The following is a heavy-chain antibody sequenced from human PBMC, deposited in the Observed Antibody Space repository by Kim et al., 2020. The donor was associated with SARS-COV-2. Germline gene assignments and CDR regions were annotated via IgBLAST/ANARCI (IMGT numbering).Heavy chain of an antibody. V-gene: IGHV3-15*01. CDR1: AFTFSNAW. D-gene: IGHD3-10*01. J-gene: IGHJ4*02. Sequence: GGSLRLSCAASAFTFSNAWMSWVRQAPGKELEWVGRIKNKTDGGTTDYAAPVKGRFTISRDDSKNTLYLQMNSLKTEDTAVYYCTTDPNPGRSGHYWGQGTLVTVSS. CDR3: TTDPNPGRSGHY. CDR2: IKNKTDGGTT.